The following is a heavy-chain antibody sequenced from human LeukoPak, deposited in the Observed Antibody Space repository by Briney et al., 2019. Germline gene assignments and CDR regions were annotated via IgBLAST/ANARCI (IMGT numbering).Heavy chain of an antibody. Sequence: SETLSLTCTVSGGSISSYYWSWIRQPPGKGLEWIGYIYYSGSTNYNPSLKSRVTISVDKSETQFSMKLSSVTAADTAVYYWARTYYDILTGYHRGDAFDIWGQGTMVTVSS. J-gene: IGHJ3*02. CDR2: IYYSGST. CDR1: GGSISSYY. CDR3: ARTYYDILTGYHRGDAFDI. V-gene: IGHV4-59*01. D-gene: IGHD3-9*01.